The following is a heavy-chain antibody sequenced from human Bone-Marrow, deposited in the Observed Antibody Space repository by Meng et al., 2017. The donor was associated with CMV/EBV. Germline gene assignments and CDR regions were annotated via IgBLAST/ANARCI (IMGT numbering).Heavy chain of an antibody. D-gene: IGHD5-24*01. J-gene: IGHJ4*02. V-gene: IGHV4-39*01. CDR3: ASLPIDNRDGYNHFDY. CDR2: IYFSGST. CDR1: GGSISSSSYY. Sequence: SETLSLTCTVSGGSISSSSYYWGWIRQPPGKGLEWIGNIYFSGSTYYNPSLKSRVTISVDTSKNQFSLKLSSVTAADTAVYYCASLPIDNRDGYNHFDYWGQGTLVTVSS.